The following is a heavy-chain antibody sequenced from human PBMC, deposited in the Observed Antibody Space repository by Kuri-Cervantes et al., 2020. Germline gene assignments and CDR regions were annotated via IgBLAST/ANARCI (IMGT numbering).Heavy chain of an antibody. CDR3: ARCPVGFYGSSGYYFDY. J-gene: IGHJ4*02. D-gene: IGHD3-22*01. V-gene: IGHV3-30-3*01. Sequence: GGSLRLSCEASGYTFSNYALHWVRQAPGKGLEWVAVISSDGGNKYYADSVKGRFTISRDNSKNTLYLQMNSLRAEDTAVYYCARCPVGFYGSSGYYFDYWGQGTLVTVSS. CDR2: ISSDGGNK. CDR1: GYTFSNYA.